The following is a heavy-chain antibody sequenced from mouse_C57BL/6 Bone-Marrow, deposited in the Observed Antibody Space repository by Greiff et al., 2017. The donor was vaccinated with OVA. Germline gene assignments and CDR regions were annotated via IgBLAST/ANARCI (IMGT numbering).Heavy chain of an antibody. CDR1: GYSITSGYY. D-gene: IGHD3-2*02. V-gene: IGHV3-6*01. CDR2: ISYDGSN. CDR3: AREWSSGLFAY. J-gene: IGHJ3*01. Sequence: EVKLQESGPGLVKPSQSLSLTCSVTGYSITSGYYWNWIRQFPGNKLEWMGYISYDGSNNYNPSLKNRISITRDTSKNQFFLKLNSVTTEDTATYYCAREWSSGLFAYWGQGTLVTVSA.